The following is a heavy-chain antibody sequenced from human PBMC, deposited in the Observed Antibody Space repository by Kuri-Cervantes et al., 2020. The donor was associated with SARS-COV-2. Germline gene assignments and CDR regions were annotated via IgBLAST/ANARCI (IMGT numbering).Heavy chain of an antibody. CDR2: ISYDGSNK. D-gene: IGHD1-26*01. V-gene: IGHV3-30-3*01. Sequence: GESLKISCAASGFTFSSYAMHWVRQAPGKGLEWVAVISYDGSNKYYADSVKGRFTISRDNPKNTLYLQMNSLRAEDTAVYYCAREHPYSGSYYAPFDYWGQGTLVTVSS. J-gene: IGHJ4*02. CDR3: AREHPYSGSYYAPFDY. CDR1: GFTFSSYA.